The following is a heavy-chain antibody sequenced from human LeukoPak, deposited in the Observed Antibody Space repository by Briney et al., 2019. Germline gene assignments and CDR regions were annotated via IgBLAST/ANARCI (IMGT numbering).Heavy chain of an antibody. CDR1: GFTFSTYG. J-gene: IGHJ4*02. Sequence: GMSLRLSCAASGFTFSTYGMHWVRQAPGKGLEWVAVISYDGSNEYYADSVKGRFTISRDNSKNTLYLQMSSLRAEDTAVYHCAKEFNRGLPDYWGQGTLVTVPS. CDR2: ISYDGSNE. D-gene: IGHD2-21*01. CDR3: AKEFNRGLPDY. V-gene: IGHV3-30*18.